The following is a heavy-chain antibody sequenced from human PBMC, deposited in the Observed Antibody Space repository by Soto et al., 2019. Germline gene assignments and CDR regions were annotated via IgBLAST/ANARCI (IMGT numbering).Heavy chain of an antibody. CDR3: ARCTVDTIVTSGWCHYLDP. CDR1: GFTFSSSA. D-gene: IGHD6-19*01. CDR2: VSGSGGTT. J-gene: IGHJ5*02. V-gene: IGHV3-23*01. Sequence: EVQLLDSGGGLVQPGWSLRLSCAASGFTFSSSAMSWVRQAPGKGLEWVSAVSGSGGTTYYSDSVRGRFTISRDNSKNTLYLQMNSLRAEDTAIYFCARCTVDTIVTSGWCHYLDPWGQGTRVTVSS.